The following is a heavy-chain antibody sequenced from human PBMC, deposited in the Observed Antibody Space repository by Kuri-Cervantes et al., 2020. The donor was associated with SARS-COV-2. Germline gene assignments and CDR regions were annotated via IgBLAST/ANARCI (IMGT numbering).Heavy chain of an antibody. Sequence: GSLRLSCAASGFTFSGSAMHWVRQASGKGLEWVGRIRSKANSYATAYAASVKGRFTISRDDSKNTAYLQMNSLKTEDTAVYYCSTGSLDYDSVWGRYRYSDYWGQGTLVTVSS. J-gene: IGHJ4*02. D-gene: IGHD3-16*02. CDR3: STGSLDYDSVWGRYRYSDY. CDR1: GFTFSGSA. CDR2: IRSKANSYAT. V-gene: IGHV3-73*01.